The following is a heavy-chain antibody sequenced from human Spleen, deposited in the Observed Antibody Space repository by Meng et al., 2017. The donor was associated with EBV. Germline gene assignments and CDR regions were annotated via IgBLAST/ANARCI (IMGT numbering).Heavy chain of an antibody. V-gene: IGHV4-30-2*01. CDR1: GGSISLVGYS. D-gene: IGHD2-15*01. Sequence: QLNLQEYGPGLVKPSQTLSLTCAVPGGSISLVGYSWNWIRQPPGKGLEWIGYIYHSASTYYDPSLKSRVTISVDRSKNQFSLKLSSVTAADTAVYYCVGGDEGRGYFHSWGQGTLVTVSS. CDR3: VGGDEGRGYFHS. CDR2: IYHSAST. J-gene: IGHJ4*02.